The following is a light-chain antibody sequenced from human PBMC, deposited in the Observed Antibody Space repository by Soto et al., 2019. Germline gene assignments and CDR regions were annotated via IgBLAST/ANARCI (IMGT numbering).Light chain of an antibody. CDR1: QYIDKF. V-gene: IGKV1-33*01. Sequence: EIQMNQSPSSLSAKVGDRVTITCLASQYIDKFLNWYQQKSGKAPKLLISDASNLETGVPSRFSGGGSGTDFTFTITSLQPEDVAIYYCQQYDDLPITFGQGTRLEI. CDR3: QQYDDLPIT. CDR2: DAS. J-gene: IGKJ5*01.